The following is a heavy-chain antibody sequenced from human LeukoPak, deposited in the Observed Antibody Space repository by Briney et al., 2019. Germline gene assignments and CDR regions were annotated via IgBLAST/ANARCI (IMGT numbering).Heavy chain of an antibody. CDR1: GFTFSTYA. J-gene: IGHJ6*02. D-gene: IGHD5-24*01. CDR2: ISSDGGRT. V-gene: IGHV3-64D*06. CDR3: ARDRDYYGMDV. Sequence: GGSLRLSCSASGFTFSTYAMHWVRQAPGKGLEYVSAISSDGGRTYYADAVKGRFTISRDNSKNTLYFQMSSLRVEDTAVYYCARDRDYYGMDVWGQGTTVTVSS.